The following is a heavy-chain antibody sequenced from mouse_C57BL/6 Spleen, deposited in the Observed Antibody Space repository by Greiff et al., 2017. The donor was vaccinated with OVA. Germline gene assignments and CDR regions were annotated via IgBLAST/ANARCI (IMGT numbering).Heavy chain of an antibody. CDR2: INPNNGGT. V-gene: IGHV1-26*01. Sequence: EVQLQQSGPELVKPGASAKISCKASGYTFTDYYMNWVKQSHGKSLEWIGDINPNNGGTSYNQKFKGKATLTVDKSSSTAYMELRSLTSEDSAVYYCARSIGYYGAMDYWGQGTSVTVSS. CDR3: ARSIGYYGAMDY. D-gene: IGHD1-2*01. CDR1: GYTFTDYY. J-gene: IGHJ4*01.